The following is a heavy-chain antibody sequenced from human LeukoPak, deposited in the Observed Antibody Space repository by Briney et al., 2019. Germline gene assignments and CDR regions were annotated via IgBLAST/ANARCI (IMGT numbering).Heavy chain of an antibody. D-gene: IGHD1-14*01. Sequence: GGSLRLSCAASGFTFSSYWMHWVRQAPGKGLVCVSRINIDGSTTNYADSVRGRFTISRDNAKNTLYLQMNSLRAEDTAVYYCARDGGMVDYWGQGTLVTVSS. CDR2: INIDGSTT. J-gene: IGHJ4*02. V-gene: IGHV3-74*01. CDR1: GFTFSSYW. CDR3: ARDGGMVDY.